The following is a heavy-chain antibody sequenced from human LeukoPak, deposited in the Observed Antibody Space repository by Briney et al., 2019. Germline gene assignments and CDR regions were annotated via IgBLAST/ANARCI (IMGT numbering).Heavy chain of an antibody. D-gene: IGHD3-9*01. CDR3: AASPLRYFDWSAPSFDY. J-gene: IGHJ4*02. CDR2: IYGGGST. Sequence: PGGSLRLSCAASGFTVSSNYMSWVRQAPGKGLEWVSVIYGGGSTYYADSVKGRFTISRDNSKNTLYLQMNSLRAEDTAVYYCAASPLRYFDWSAPSFDYWGQGTLVTVSS. V-gene: IGHV3-53*01. CDR1: GFTVSSNY.